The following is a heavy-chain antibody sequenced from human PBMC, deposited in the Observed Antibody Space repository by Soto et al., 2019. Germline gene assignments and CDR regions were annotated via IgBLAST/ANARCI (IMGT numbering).Heavy chain of an antibody. CDR1: GFAFSSYV. CDR3: ARDLIEALYYYDSSGYPNPSYYFDY. D-gene: IGHD3-22*01. CDR2: IWYDGSNK. V-gene: IGHV3-33*01. J-gene: IGHJ4*02. Sequence: PGGSMRLSCGASGFAFSSYVMHWVRQAPGKGLEWVAVIWYDGSNKYYADSVKGRFTISRDNSKNTLYLQMNSLRAEDTAVYYCARDLIEALYYYDSSGYPNPSYYFDYWGQGTLVTVSS.